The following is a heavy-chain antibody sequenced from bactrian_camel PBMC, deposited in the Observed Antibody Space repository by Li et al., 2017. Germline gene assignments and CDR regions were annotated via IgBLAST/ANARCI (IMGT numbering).Heavy chain of an antibody. J-gene: IGHJ4*01. V-gene: IGHV3S40*01. CDR2: INGGGGRT. D-gene: IGHD6*01. CDR1: GFPFSNYV. Sequence: VQLVESGGGLVQPGGSLRLSCAASGFPFSNYVMTWVRQAPGKGLEWVSAINGGGGRTDYADFVEGRFTISRDNAKNTLHLQMNSLKSEDTALYYCATALVSAVAARYWGQGTQVTVS. CDR3: ATALVSAVAARY.